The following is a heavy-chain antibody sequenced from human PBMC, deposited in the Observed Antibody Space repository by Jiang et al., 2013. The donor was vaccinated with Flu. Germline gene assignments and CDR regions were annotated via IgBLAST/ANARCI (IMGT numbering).Heavy chain of an antibody. V-gene: IGHV4-59*08. CDR2: ISYSGSP. J-gene: IGHJ6*02. CDR3: ARHLAMDI. Sequence: LLKPSETLSLTCTVSGGSMTVNHWSWIRQPPGKGLQWIGSISYSGSPMYNPSLQSRVTISIDTSYNQFFLDLSSVTAADTAIYYCARHLAMDIWGQGTTVTVSS. CDR1: GGSMTVNH. D-gene: IGHD3-3*02.